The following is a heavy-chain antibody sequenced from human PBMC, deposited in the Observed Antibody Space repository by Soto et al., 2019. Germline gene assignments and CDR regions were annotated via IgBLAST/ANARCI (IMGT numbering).Heavy chain of an antibody. CDR1: GYTFTDYA. J-gene: IGHJ4*02. CDR2: INAGNGDI. D-gene: IGHD2-2*01. V-gene: IGHV1-3*01. Sequence: ASVKGSCKTSGYTFTDYAIQWVRKATRQRLEWMGWINAGNGDIQYSQKFQGGVTITRDTSASTAYMELSSLRSEDTAVYYCGSSFTVPADMGFWGQGTLVTVSS. CDR3: GSSFTVPADMGF.